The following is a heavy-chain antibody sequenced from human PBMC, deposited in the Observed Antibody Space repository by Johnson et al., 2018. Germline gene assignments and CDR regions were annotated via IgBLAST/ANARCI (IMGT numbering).Heavy chain of an antibody. J-gene: IGHJ1*01. CDR3: ARVRVGATTGQDFQH. V-gene: IGHV4-59*13. Sequence: QVQLQESGPGLVKPSETLSLTCTVSGGSISSYFWSWIRQPPGKGLEWIGYIYYRGSTYYNPSLKSRVTISIDTSKNQFSLKLSRRRSEDTAVYYCARVRVGATTGQDFQHWGQGTLVTVSS. CDR1: GGSISSYF. D-gene: IGHD1-26*01. CDR2: IYYRGST.